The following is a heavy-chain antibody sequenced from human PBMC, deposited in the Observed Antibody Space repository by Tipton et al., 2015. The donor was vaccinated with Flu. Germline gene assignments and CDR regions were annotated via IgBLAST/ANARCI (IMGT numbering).Heavy chain of an antibody. Sequence: QVQLVQSGAEVKKPGASVKVSCKASGYTFTSYDINWVRQATGQGLEWMGWMNPNSGNTGYAQKFQGGVTMTRNTSISTAYMELSSLRSEDTAVYYCARGSRYYDSSGYYELDAFDIWGQGTMVTVSS. V-gene: IGHV1-8*01. J-gene: IGHJ3*02. CDR3: ARGSRYYDSSGYYELDAFDI. CDR1: GYTFTSYD. D-gene: IGHD3-22*01. CDR2: MNPNSGNT.